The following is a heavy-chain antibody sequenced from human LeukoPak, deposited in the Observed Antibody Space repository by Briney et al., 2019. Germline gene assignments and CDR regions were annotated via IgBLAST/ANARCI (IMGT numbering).Heavy chain of an antibody. CDR2: IKSKTDGGTT. Sequence: GGSLRLSCAASGFTFSNAWMSWVRQAPGKGLEWVGRIKSKTDGGTTDYAAPVKGRFTISRDDSKNTLYLQMNSLKNEDTAVYYCTTRPMRHIVVVPAAILFDYWGQGTLVTVSS. V-gene: IGHV3-15*01. J-gene: IGHJ4*02. D-gene: IGHD2-2*02. CDR3: TTRPMRHIVVVPAAILFDY. CDR1: GFTFSNAW.